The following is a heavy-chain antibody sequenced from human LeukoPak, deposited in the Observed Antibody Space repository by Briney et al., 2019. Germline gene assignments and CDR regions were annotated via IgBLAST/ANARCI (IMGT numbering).Heavy chain of an antibody. CDR2: IYYSGST. J-gene: IGHJ4*02. CDR3: AREYDILTGNDY. V-gene: IGHV4-39*07. CDR1: GGSISSSSYY. Sequence: SETLSLTCTVSGGSISSSSYYWGWIRQPPGTGLEWIGSIYYSGSTYYNPSLKSRVTISVDTSKNQFSLKLSSVTAADTAVYYCAREYDILTGNDYWGQGTLVTVSS. D-gene: IGHD3-9*01.